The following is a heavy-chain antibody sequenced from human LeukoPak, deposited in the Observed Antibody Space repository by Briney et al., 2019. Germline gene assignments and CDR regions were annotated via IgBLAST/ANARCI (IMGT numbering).Heavy chain of an antibody. CDR2: MKQDGSEK. J-gene: IGHJ6*02. CDR3: ARSDSSGYYYYGLDV. CDR1: GFTFSNYW. V-gene: IGHV3-7*01. D-gene: IGHD3-22*01. Sequence: PGGSLRLSCAASGFTFSNYWMSWVRQAPGKGLEWVANMKQDGSEKYYVDSVKGRFTISRDNAKNSLYLQMNSLRAEDTGVYYCARSDSSGYYYYGLDVWGQGTTVTVSS.